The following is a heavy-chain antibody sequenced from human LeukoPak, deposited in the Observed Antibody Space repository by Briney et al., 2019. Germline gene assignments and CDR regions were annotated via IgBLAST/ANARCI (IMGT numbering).Heavy chain of an antibody. V-gene: IGHV3-53*01. D-gene: IGHD3-10*01. CDR3: ARAAGSGSYRIDY. CDR2: IYSGGST. Sequence: GGSLRLSCAASGFTVSSNYMSWVRQAPGKGLEWVSVIYSGGSTYYADSVKGRFTISRDNSKNTLYLQMNSLRAEDTAVYYCARAAGSGSYRIDYWGQGTLVTASS. CDR1: GFTVSSNY. J-gene: IGHJ4*02.